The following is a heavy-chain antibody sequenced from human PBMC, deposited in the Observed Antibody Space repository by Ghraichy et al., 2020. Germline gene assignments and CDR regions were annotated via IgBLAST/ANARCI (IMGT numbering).Heavy chain of an antibody. CDR3: ARDIVVVPAASGGYYYYYYYMDV. V-gene: IGHV1-18*01. Sequence: ASVKVSCKASGYTFTSYGISWVRQAPGQGLEWMGWISAYNGNTNYAQKLQGRVTMTTDTSTSTAYMELRSLRSDDTAVYYCARDIVVVPAASGGYYYYYYYMDVWGKGTTVTVSS. D-gene: IGHD2-2*01. J-gene: IGHJ6*03. CDR1: GYTFTSYG. CDR2: ISAYNGNT.